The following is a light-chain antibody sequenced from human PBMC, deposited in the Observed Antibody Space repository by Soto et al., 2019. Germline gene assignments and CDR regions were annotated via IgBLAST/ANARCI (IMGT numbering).Light chain of an antibody. V-gene: IGLV2-8*01. CDR1: SSDVGGYNY. J-gene: IGLJ2*01. Sequence: QSVLTQPPSASGSPGQSVTISCTGTSSDVGGYNYVSWYQQHPGKAPRLMIYEVSKRPSGVPDRFSGSKSANTASLTVSGLQAEDEADYYCSSYAASNTLVFGGGTQLTVL. CDR3: SSYAASNTLV. CDR2: EVS.